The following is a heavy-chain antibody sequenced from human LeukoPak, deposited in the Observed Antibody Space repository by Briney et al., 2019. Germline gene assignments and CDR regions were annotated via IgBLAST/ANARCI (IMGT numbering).Heavy chain of an antibody. D-gene: IGHD3-10*01. Sequence: SETLSLTCTVSGGSISSGGYYWSWIRQHPGKGLEWIGYIYYSGSTYYNPSLKSRVTISVDASKNQFSLKLSSVTAADTAVYYCARVEATYYCGSGSSDWFDPWGQGTLVTVSS. CDR1: GGSISSGGYY. CDR2: IYYSGST. CDR3: ARVEATYYCGSGSSDWFDP. J-gene: IGHJ5*02. V-gene: IGHV4-31*03.